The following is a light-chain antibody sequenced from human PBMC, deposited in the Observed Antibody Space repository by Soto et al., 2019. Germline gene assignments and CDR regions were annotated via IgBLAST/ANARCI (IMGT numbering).Light chain of an antibody. Sequence: DIQLTQSPSFLSASVGDRVTITCRAIQGISSYLAWYQQKPGKAPNLLIYAASTLQSGVPPRFSGSGSGTEFTLTISSLQPEDFATYYFQQRNSSPCPFGHGTKVDIK. CDR2: AAS. J-gene: IGKJ3*01. CDR1: QGISSY. CDR3: QQRNSSPCP. V-gene: IGKV1-9*01.